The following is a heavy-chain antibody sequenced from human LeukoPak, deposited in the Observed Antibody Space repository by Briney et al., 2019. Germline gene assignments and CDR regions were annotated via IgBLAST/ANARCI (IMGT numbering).Heavy chain of an antibody. CDR3: AKSPTRWGAEGSFDI. J-gene: IGHJ3*02. Sequence: GGSLRPSCAASGFTFSSYAIHWVRQAPGKGLEWVTLISYDGSNIYYADSVKGRFTISRDNSKNTLYLQMNSLRAEDTAVYYCAKSPTRWGAEGSFDIWGQGTMVTVSS. CDR2: ISYDGSNI. D-gene: IGHD3-16*01. CDR1: GFTFSSYA. V-gene: IGHV3-30-3*02.